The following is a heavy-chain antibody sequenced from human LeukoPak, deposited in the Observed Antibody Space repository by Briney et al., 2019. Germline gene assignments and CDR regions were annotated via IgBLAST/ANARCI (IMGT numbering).Heavy chain of an antibody. CDR2: ISAYNGNT. D-gene: IGHD5-18*01. V-gene: IGHV1-18*01. CDR3: VRDLDTARFVI. CDR1: GYTFSIFG. Sequence: GASVKVSCKASGYTFSIFGISWVRQAPGQGLEWMGWISAYNGNTNYAQKLQGRVTMTTDTSTSTAYMELRSLRSDDTALYYCVRDLDTARFVIWGQGTLVTVSS. J-gene: IGHJ4*02.